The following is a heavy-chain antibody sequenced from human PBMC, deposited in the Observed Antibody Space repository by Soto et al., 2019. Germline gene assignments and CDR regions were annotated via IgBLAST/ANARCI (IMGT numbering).Heavy chain of an antibody. J-gene: IGHJ3*01. CDR1: GFTVSSNY. V-gene: IGHV3-66*01. CDR3: ARGLSGAFDL. D-gene: IGHD3-10*01. Sequence: EVQLVESGGGLVQPGGSLRLSCAASGFTVSSNYISWVRQAPGKGLEWVSIIYSGGTYSADSVKGRFTISGDNSKNTLYLKMNRLRAEDTSVYYCARGLSGAFDLWGQGTMVTVSS. CDR2: IYSGGT.